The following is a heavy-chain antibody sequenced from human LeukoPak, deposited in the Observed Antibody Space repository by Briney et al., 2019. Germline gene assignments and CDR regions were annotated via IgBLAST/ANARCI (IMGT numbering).Heavy chain of an antibody. D-gene: IGHD5-12*01. CDR3: ARDLPDSGTIDY. V-gene: IGHV4-4*07. Sequence: SETLSLTCTVSGGSISSYYWSWIRQPAGKGLEWLGRIYTSGSTNYNPSLKSRVTMSVDTSKNQFSLKLSSVTAADTAVYYCARDLPDSGTIDYWGQGTLVTVSS. CDR1: GGSISSYY. J-gene: IGHJ4*02. CDR2: IYTSGST.